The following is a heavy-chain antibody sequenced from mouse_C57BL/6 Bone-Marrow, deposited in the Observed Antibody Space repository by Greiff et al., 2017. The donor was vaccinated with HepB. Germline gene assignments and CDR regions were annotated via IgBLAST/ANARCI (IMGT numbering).Heavy chain of an antibody. CDR2: IYPRSGNT. V-gene: IGHV1-81*01. CDR3: ARRCCGNAWFAY. D-gene: IGHD2-1*01. Sequence: VKLQESGAELARPGASVKLSCKASGYTFTSYGISWVKQRTGQGLEWIGEIYPRSGNTYYNEKFKGKATLTADKSSSTAYMELRSLTSEDSAVYFCARRCCGNAWFAYWGQGTLVTVSA. CDR1: GYTFTSYG. J-gene: IGHJ3*01.